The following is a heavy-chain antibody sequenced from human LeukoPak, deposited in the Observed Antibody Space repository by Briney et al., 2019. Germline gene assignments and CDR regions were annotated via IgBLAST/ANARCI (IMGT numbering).Heavy chain of an antibody. J-gene: IGHJ2*01. CDR3: ARELREHTSLGFDL. CDR2: ITPIFGTA. D-gene: IGHD1/OR15-1a*01. V-gene: IGHV1-69*13. CDR1: GGTFSSYA. Sequence: SVKVSCKASGGTFSSYAISWVRQAPGQGLEWMGGITPIFGTANYAQKFQGRVTITADESTSTAYMELSSLRSEDTAVYYCARELREHTSLGFDLWGRGTLVTVSS.